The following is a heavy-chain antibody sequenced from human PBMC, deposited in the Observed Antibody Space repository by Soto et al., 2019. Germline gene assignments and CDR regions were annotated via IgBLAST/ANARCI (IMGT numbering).Heavy chain of an antibody. J-gene: IGHJ4*02. D-gene: IGHD1-7*01. CDR2: ISYDGNTQ. V-gene: IGHV3-30*18. CDR1: GFTFSSYG. Sequence: QVQLVESGGGVVQPGRSLRLSCAASGFTFSSYGMHWVRQAPGEGLEWVAVISYDGNTQYYADSVRGRFTISRDDSESTLYLQMNSLRAEDTALYYCAKNWGMGTTPLSDWGQGTPVTVSS. CDR3: AKNWGMGTTPLSD.